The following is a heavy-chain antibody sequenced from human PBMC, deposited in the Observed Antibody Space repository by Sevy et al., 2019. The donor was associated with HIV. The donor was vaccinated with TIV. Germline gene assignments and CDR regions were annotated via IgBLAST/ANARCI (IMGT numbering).Heavy chain of an antibody. J-gene: IGHJ4*02. Sequence: ASVKVSCKVSEYSLTKLSMHWVRQAPGKGLEWMGRFDPEDGETIFAQKFQGRVTMTEDTSTDTAYMQLSSLRSEDTAVYYCASAREYYEDSSGYIDYWGQGTLVTVSS. D-gene: IGHD3-22*01. CDR3: ASAREYYEDSSGYIDY. CDR2: FDPEDGET. V-gene: IGHV1-24*01. CDR1: EYSLTKLS.